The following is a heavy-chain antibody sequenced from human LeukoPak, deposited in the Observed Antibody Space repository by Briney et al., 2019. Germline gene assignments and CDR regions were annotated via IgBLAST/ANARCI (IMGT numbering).Heavy chain of an antibody. J-gene: IGHJ2*01. D-gene: IGHD2-21*02. Sequence: GGSLRLSCAASGFTFSSYAMHWVRQAPGKGLEWVAVISYDGSNKYYADSVKGRFTISRDNSKNTLCLQMNSLRAEDTAVYYCARDRWCGGDCYSWRYFDLWGRGTLVTVSS. CDR1: GFTFSSYA. V-gene: IGHV3-30-3*01. CDR3: ARDRWCGGDCYSWRYFDL. CDR2: ISYDGSNK.